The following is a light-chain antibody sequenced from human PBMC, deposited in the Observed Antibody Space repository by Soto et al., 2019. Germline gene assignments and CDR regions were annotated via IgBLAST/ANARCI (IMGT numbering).Light chain of an antibody. CDR3: QQLNAYPLT. V-gene: IGKV3-11*01. J-gene: IGKJ4*01. Sequence: EIVLTQSPATLSLPPGERATLSCRASQSISSYLAWYQQKPGQAPRLLIYDASNRATGIPARFSGSGSGTDFTLTISSLEPEDFATYYCQQLNAYPLTFGGGTRVEIK. CDR2: DAS. CDR1: QSISSY.